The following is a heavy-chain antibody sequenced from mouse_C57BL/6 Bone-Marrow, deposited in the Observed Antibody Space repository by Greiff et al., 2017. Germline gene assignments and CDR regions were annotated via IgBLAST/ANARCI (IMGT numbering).Heavy chain of an antibody. CDR2: FYPGSGSI. CDR3: AIYVYDGSPAWFAD. V-gene: IGHV1-62-2*01. CDR1: GYTFTEYT. D-gene: IGHD2-3*01. Sequence: VQLQQSGAELVKPGASVKLSCKASGYTFTEYTIHWVKQRSGPGLEWIGWFYPGSGSIKYNEKFKDKATLTADKSSSTVYMELSRLTSDDSAVDDCAIYVYDGSPAWFADWGQGTLVTVSA. J-gene: IGHJ3*01.